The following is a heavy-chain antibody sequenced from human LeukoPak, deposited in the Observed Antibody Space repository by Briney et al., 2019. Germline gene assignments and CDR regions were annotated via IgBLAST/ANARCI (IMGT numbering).Heavy chain of an antibody. CDR3: AREGWYGDYSSEGISFDY. V-gene: IGHV3-11*01. D-gene: IGHD4-17*01. Sequence: GGSLRLSCAASGFTFSDYYMSWIRQAPGKGLEWVSYISSSGSTIYYADSVKGRFTISRDNAKNSLYLQMNSLRAEDTAVYYCAREGWYGDYSSEGISFDYWGQGTLVTVSS. CDR2: ISSSGSTI. J-gene: IGHJ4*02. CDR1: GFTFSDYY.